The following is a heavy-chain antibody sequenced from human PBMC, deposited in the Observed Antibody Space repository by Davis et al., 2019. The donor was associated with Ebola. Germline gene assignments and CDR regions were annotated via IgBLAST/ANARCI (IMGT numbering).Heavy chain of an antibody. CDR3: ARDLYYYGLDV. CDR2: VSSDGGSK. Sequence: GESLKISCAASGFTFSSYWMYWVRQAPGEGLVWVSRVSSDGGSKGYAGSVKGRFTISRDNAKNTLFLQVNSLRAEDTAVYYCARDLYYYGLDVWGPGATVTVSS. J-gene: IGHJ6*02. V-gene: IGHV3-74*01. CDR1: GFTFSSYW.